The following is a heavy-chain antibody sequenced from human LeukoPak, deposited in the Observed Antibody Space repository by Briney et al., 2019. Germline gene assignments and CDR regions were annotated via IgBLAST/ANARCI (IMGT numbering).Heavy chain of an antibody. CDR3: ARVRQQLSRKYYYYYMDV. J-gene: IGHJ6*03. CDR1: GYTLTELS. Sequence: ASVKVSCKVSGYTLTELSMHWVRQAPGKGLEWMGGFDPEDGETIYAQKFQGRVTITADKSTSTAYMELSSLRSEDTAVYYCARVRQQLSRKYYYYYMDVWGKGTTVTVSS. V-gene: IGHV1-24*01. CDR2: FDPEDGET. D-gene: IGHD6-13*01.